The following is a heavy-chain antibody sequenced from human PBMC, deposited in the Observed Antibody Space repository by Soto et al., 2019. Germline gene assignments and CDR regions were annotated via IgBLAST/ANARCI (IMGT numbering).Heavy chain of an antibody. D-gene: IGHD2-15*01. J-gene: IGHJ5*02. CDR3: ARVGYCSGGSCYLNWFDP. CDR2: IYHSGSS. V-gene: IGHV4-30-2*01. Sequence: QLQLQESGSGLVKPSQTLSLTCAVSGGSISSGGYSWSWIRQPPGKGLEWIGYIYHSGSSYYNPSLKGRVTISVDRSKNQFSLKLSSVTAADTAVYYCARVGYCSGGSCYLNWFDPWGQGTLVTVSS. CDR1: GGSISSGGYS.